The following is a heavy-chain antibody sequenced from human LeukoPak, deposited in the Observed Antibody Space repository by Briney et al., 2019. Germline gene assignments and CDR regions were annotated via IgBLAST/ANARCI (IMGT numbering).Heavy chain of an antibody. Sequence: PSETLSLTCTVSGGSISSYYWSWIRQPPGKGLEWIGYIYYSGSTNYNPSLKSRVTISVDTSKNQFSLKLSSVTAADTAVYYCAGITMIVGLYGMDVWGQGTTVTVS. D-gene: IGHD3-22*01. V-gene: IGHV4-59*01. J-gene: IGHJ6*02. CDR1: GGSISSYY. CDR2: IYYSGST. CDR3: AGITMIVGLYGMDV.